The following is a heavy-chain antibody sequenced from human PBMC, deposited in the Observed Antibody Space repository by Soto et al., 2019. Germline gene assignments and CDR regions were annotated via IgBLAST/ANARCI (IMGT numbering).Heavy chain of an antibody. CDR2: ISGSGGST. CDR3: AKSPEVAATYYYYYYYMVV. J-gene: IGHJ6*03. V-gene: IGHV3-23*01. D-gene: IGHD2-15*01. CDR1: GFTFSSYA. Sequence: GGSLRLSCAASGFTFSSYAMSWVRQAPGKGLEWVSAISGSGGSTYYADSVKGRFTISRDNSKNTLYLQMNSLRAEDTAVYYCAKSPEVAATYYYYYYYMVVWGKGTTVTGSS.